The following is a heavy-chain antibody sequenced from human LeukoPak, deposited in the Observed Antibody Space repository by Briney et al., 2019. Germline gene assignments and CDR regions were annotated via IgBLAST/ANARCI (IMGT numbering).Heavy chain of an antibody. V-gene: IGHV3-30*04. CDR1: GFTFSSYA. Sequence: GGSLRLSCAASGFTFSSYAMHWVRQAPGKGLEGVASISYDGSDKYYADSVKGRFTISRDNSKNTLYLQMNSLRAEDTAVYYCARDSFRSASSSFDYWGXGTLXTVSS. CDR3: ARDSFRSASSSFDY. D-gene: IGHD6-6*01. CDR2: ISYDGSDK. J-gene: IGHJ4*01.